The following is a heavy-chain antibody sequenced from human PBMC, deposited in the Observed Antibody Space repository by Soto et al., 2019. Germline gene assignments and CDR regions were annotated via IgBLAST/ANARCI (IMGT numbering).Heavy chain of an antibody. CDR2: ISGSGGST. CDR3: AKDLVYADV. Sequence: GGSLRLSCGASGFTFSSYALSWVRQTPGKGLEWVSAISGSGGSTYYADSVKGRFTISRDNSKNTLYLQMNSLRAEDTAVYYCAKDLVYADVWGQGTTVTVSS. CDR1: GFTFSSYA. D-gene: IGHD2-8*02. J-gene: IGHJ6*02. V-gene: IGHV3-23*01.